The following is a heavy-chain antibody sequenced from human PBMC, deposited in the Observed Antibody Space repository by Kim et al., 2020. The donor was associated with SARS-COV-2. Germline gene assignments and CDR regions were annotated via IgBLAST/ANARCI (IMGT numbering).Heavy chain of an antibody. Sequence: GGSLRLSCAASGFTFSSYWMSWVRQAPGKGLEWVANIKQDGSEKYYVDSVKGRFTISRDNAKNSLYLQMNSLRAEDTAVYYCARAKGKGGVIVLPADYWGQGTLVTVSS. CDR3: ARAKGKGGVIVLPADY. CDR1: GFTFSSYW. D-gene: IGHD3-16*02. J-gene: IGHJ4*02. CDR2: IKQDGSEK. V-gene: IGHV3-7*01.